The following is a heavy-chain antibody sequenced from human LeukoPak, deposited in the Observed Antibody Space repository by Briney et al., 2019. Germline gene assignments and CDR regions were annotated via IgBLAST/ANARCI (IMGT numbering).Heavy chain of an antibody. CDR2: IDWDDDK. J-gene: IGHJ4*02. CDR1: GFSLTTSGMC. CDR3: ARGSSHGFDY. Sequence: SGPALVKPTQTLTLTCTFSGFSLTTSGMCVSWIHQPPGKALEWLALIDWDDDKSYSTSLKTRLTISKDTSKNQVVLTMTNMDPVDTATYYCARGSSHGFDYWGQGTLVTVSS. V-gene: IGHV2-70*01.